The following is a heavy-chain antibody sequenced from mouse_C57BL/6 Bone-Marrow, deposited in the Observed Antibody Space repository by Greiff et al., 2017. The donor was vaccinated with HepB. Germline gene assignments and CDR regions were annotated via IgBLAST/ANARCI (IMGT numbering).Heavy chain of an antibody. J-gene: IGHJ4*01. D-gene: IGHD2-1*01. CDR2: IYPGSGST. CDR1: GYTFTSYW. V-gene: IGHV1-55*01. CDR3: ARRLLWYPMDY. Sequence: QVQLQQSGAELVKPGASVKMSCKASGYTFTSYWITWVKQRPGQGLEWIGDIYPGSGSTNYNEKLKSKATLTVDTSSSTAYMQLSSLTSEDSAVYYCARRLLWYPMDYWGQGTSVTVSS.